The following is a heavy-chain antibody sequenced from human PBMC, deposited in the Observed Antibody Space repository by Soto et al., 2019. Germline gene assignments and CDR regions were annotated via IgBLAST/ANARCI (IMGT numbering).Heavy chain of an antibody. J-gene: IGHJ6*02. CDR1: GFPFSMFA. CDR2: IRGSGGGT. D-gene: IGHD3-10*01. CDR3: AKASGRVHYGMHV. V-gene: IGHV3-23*01. Sequence: GGSLRLSCAASGFPFSMFAMNWVRQAPGKGLEWVSGIRGSGGGTYYADSVKGRFTISRDDSRNMLYLEMNTLRGEDTAVYYCAKASGRVHYGMHVWGQGTTVTVPS.